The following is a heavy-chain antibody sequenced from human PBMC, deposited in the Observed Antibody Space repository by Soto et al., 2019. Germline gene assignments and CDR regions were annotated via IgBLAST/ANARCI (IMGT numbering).Heavy chain of an antibody. V-gene: IGHV3-23*01. Sequence: EVQLLESGGGLVQPGGSLRLSCAASGFTFSSYAMSWVRQAPGKGLEWVSAISGSGGSTYYADSVKGRFTISRDNSKNTLYLQMNSLRAEDTAVYHCAKDLVAVAGLYNWFDPWGQGTLVTVSS. CDR1: GFTFSSYA. CDR3: AKDLVAVAGLYNWFDP. J-gene: IGHJ5*02. D-gene: IGHD6-19*01. CDR2: ISGSGGST.